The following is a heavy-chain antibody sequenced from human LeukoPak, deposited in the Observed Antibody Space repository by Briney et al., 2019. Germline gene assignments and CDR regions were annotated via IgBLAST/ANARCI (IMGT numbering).Heavy chain of an antibody. Sequence: SETLSLTCTVSGGSISSYYWSWIRQPPGKGLEWIGYIYYSGSTNYNPSLKSRVTISVDTSKNQFSLRLSSVTATDTAVYYCAREGLSDVRFGDDAFDIWGQGTMVTVSS. CDR1: GGSISSYY. J-gene: IGHJ3*02. CDR2: IYYSGST. V-gene: IGHV4-59*01. D-gene: IGHD2-21*01. CDR3: AREGLSDVRFGDDAFDI.